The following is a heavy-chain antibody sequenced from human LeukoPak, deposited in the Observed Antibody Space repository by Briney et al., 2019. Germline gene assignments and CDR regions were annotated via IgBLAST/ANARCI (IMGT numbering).Heavy chain of an antibody. CDR3: AKDVGAITMVRGVAFDY. CDR2: LNWNGGSI. J-gene: IGHJ4*02. V-gene: IGHV3-9*01. D-gene: IGHD3-10*01. Sequence: GGSLRLSCAASGFTFSTYSMNWVRQAPGKGLEWVSGLNWNGGSIFYADSVKGRFTISRDNAKNSLYLQVNSLRADDTALYYCAKDVGAITMVRGVAFDYWGQGTLVTVSS. CDR1: GFTFSTYS.